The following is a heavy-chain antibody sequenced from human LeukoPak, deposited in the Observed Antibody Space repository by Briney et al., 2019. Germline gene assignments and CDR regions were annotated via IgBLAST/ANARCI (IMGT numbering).Heavy chain of an antibody. CDR1: GFSFTNYA. V-gene: IGHV3-23*01. CDR3: AKDKIVGDGRWDFDY. CDR2: MTGGGST. D-gene: IGHD3-10*01. Sequence: QTGGSLRLSCVGSGFSFTNYAASWVRQAPGKGLEWVSGMTGGGSTYYADSVKGRFVISRDNSKNTVYLQMNSLRAEDTALYFCAKDKIVGDGRWDFDYWGQGTLVTVSS. J-gene: IGHJ4*02.